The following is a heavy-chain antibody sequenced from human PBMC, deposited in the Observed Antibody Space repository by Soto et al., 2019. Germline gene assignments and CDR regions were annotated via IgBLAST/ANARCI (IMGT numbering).Heavy chain of an antibody. CDR1: GGSISSYY. Sequence: PSETLSLTCTVSGGSISSYYWSWIRQPPGKGLEWIGYIYYSGRTSSNPSLKSRVTISVDTSKNQFPLKLSSVTAADTAVYYCARDLGSSYFYYLDVWGQGTTVTSP. V-gene: IGHV4-59*01. CDR2: IYYSGRT. J-gene: IGHJ6*03. CDR3: ARDLGSSYFYYLDV. D-gene: IGHD1-26*01.